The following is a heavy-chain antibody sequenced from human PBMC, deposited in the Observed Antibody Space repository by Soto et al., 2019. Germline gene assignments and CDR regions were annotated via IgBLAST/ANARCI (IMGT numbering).Heavy chain of an antibody. CDR3: ARDRWREDYGGMEAFDI. D-gene: IGHD4-17*01. Sequence: SETLSLTCTVSGGSISSYYWSWIRQPPGKGLEWIGYIYYSGSTNYNPSLKSRVTISVDTSKNQFSLKLSSVTAADTAAYYCARDRWREDYGGMEAFDIWGQGTMVTVSS. CDR1: GGSISSYY. CDR2: IYYSGST. V-gene: IGHV4-59*01. J-gene: IGHJ3*02.